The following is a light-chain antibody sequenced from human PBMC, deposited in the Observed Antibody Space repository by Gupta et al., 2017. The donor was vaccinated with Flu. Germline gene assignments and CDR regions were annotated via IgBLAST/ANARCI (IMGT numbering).Light chain of an antibody. Sequence: QYTQSPSFLSASLGDRGTITCRASQDISTYLAWYQQKPGNAPRPLMYAASTLQSGVPSRFSGSGSGTEFTLTISSLQPEDFATYYCQQLNSYPSITFGQGTRLDI. CDR3: QQLNSYPSIT. V-gene: IGKV1-9*01. CDR2: AAS. CDR1: QDISTY. J-gene: IGKJ5*01.